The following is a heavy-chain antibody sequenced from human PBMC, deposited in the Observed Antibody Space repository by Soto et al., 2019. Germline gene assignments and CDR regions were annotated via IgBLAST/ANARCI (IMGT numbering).Heavy chain of an antibody. CDR2: IDPSDSYT. Sequence: GESQKISCKGSGYSFTSYGSSWVRQMPGKGLEWMGRIDPSDSYTNYSPSFQGHVTISADKSISTAYLQMNSLRAEDTAVYYCAKDRRFYYDSSGYPQPLDYWGQGTLVTVSS. CDR1: GYSFTSYG. J-gene: IGHJ4*02. D-gene: IGHD3-22*01. V-gene: IGHV5-10-1*01. CDR3: AKDRRFYYDSSGYPQPLDY.